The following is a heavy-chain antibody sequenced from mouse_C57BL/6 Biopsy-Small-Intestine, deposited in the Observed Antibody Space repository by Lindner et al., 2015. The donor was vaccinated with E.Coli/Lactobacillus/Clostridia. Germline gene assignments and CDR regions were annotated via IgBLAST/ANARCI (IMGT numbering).Heavy chain of an antibody. CDR3: ARNYYGSGHDY. J-gene: IGHJ2*01. D-gene: IGHD1-1*01. V-gene: IGHV5-17*01. Sequence: VQLQESGGGLVTPGGSLKLSCAASGFTFSDYGMHWVRQAPEKGLEWVAYISGGSITIYYADTVKGRFTISRDNAKNTLFLQMTSLRSEDTAMYYCARNYYGSGHDYWGQGTTLTVSS. CDR1: GFTFSDYG. CDR2: ISGGSITI.